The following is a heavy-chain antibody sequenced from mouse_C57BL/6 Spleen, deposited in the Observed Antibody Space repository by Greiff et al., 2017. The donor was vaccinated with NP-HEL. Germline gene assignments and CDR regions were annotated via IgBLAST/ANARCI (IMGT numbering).Heavy chain of an antibody. D-gene: IGHD1-1*01. V-gene: IGHV3-6*01. CDR1: GYSITSCYS. J-gene: IGHJ3*01. CDR3: ARRYGSSYLFAY. Sequence: VQLKQSGPGLVKPSQSLSLTCSVTGYSITSCYSWNWIRQFPGTKLEWLGYISYDGNNNYNPSLKNRISITRDTSKNPFFLKLNSVTTEDTATYYCARRYGSSYLFAYWGQGTLVTVSA. CDR2: ISYDGNN.